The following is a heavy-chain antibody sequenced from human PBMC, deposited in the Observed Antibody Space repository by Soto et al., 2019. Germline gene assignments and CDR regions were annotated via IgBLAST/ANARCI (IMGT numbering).Heavy chain of an antibody. CDR3: AELHSSSINI. J-gene: IGHJ3*02. Sequence: TGGSLRLSCAASGGTFGSYTINWVRQAPGERLEWLSSISSSSSNIYYADSVKGRFSIPRDNAKNSLYLQMNSLRAEDTAVYYCAELHSSSINIWGQGTMVTVS. CDR2: ISSSSSNI. D-gene: IGHD6-13*01. CDR1: GGTFGSYT. V-gene: IGHV3-21*01.